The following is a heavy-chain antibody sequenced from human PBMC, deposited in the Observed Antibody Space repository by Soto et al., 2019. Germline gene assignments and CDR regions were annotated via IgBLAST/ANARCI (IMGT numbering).Heavy chain of an antibody. D-gene: IGHD3-3*01. CDR2: INSDGITT. J-gene: IGHJ4*02. CDR3: ARSYDFWSAYYGKDS. Sequence: EVQLVESGGGLVQPGGSLRLSCAASGFTFSSYWMHWVRQAPGKGLVWVSRINSDGITTSYADSVKGRFTISRDNAKNTLYLQMNSLRAEDTAVYYCARSYDFWSAYYGKDSWGQGTLVTVSS. CDR1: GFTFSSYW. V-gene: IGHV3-74*01.